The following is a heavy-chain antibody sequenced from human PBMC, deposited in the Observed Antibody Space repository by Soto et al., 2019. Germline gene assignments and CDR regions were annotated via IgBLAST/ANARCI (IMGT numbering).Heavy chain of an antibody. J-gene: IGHJ6*02. V-gene: IGHV1-3*01. CDR1: GYTFTNYA. CDR3: ARGGVGVTGYGMDG. Sequence: QVQLVQSGAEVKKPGASVKVSCKSSGYTFTNYAIYLARQAPGQRPEWMGWITAGKGDTEYSQKSQDRVAFSRDTPRTTAYMVIRRLKPEDPAVYYCARGGVGVTGYGMDGWGQGTTVIVS. D-gene: IGHD1-20*01. CDR2: ITAGKGDT.